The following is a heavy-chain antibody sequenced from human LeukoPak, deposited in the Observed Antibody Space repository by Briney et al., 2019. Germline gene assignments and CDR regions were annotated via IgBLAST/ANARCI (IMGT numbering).Heavy chain of an antibody. J-gene: IGHJ3*02. Sequence: NASETLSLTCSVSGGSISSYYWSWIRQPPGKGLEWIGYIYYSGNTNYNPSLKSRVSISVDTSKNQFSLRLTSVTAADTAVYYCARNLWFGESSDAFYIWGQGTMVTVSS. CDR2: IYYSGNT. V-gene: IGHV4-59*01. CDR3: ARNLWFGESSDAFYI. D-gene: IGHD3-10*01. CDR1: GGSISSYY.